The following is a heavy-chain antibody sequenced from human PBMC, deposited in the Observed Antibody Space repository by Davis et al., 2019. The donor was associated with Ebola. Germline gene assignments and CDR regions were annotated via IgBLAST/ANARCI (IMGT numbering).Heavy chain of an antibody. V-gene: IGHV1-8*01. Sequence: SVPVSCKASVYTFTSYDIHWVRQATGQGLEWMGWMNPNSGNTGYAQKFQGRITMTRNISISTAYMELSSLRSEDTAVYYCARRVGARSGFDYWGQGSLVTVSS. CDR3: ARRVGARSGFDY. D-gene: IGHD1-26*01. CDR2: MNPNSGNT. J-gene: IGHJ4*02. CDR1: VYTFTSYD.